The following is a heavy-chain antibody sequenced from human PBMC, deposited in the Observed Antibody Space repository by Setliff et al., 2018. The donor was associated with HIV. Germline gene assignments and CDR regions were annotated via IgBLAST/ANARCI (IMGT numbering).Heavy chain of an antibody. Sequence: SETLSLTCNVSGGSINTYYWSWIRQPAGKGLEWFGRFYTSGSTNSNPSLKSRVTMSVDTSKNQFALKLSSVTAADTAVYYCARDRLTYYLDYWGQVILVTVSS. V-gene: IGHV4-4*07. D-gene: IGHD3-22*01. CDR1: GGSINTYY. CDR3: ARDRLTYYLDY. J-gene: IGHJ4*02. CDR2: FYTSGST.